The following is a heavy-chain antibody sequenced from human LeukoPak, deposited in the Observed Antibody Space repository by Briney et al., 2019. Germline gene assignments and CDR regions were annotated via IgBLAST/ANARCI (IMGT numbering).Heavy chain of an antibody. CDR1: GFTFSSYS. CDR3: ARGPPSWSGPIDY. D-gene: IGHD6-13*01. CDR2: ITRDSGII. V-gene: IGHV3-48*01. Sequence: GGSLRLSCAASGFTFSSYSMNWIRQAPGKGLEWVSYITRDSGIITYADSVKGRFTISRDNAKNSLYLQMNSLRAEDTAVYYCARGPPSWSGPIDYWGQGTLVTVSS. J-gene: IGHJ4*02.